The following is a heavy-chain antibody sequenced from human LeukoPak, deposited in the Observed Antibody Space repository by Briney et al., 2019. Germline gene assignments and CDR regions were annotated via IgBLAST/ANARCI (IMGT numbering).Heavy chain of an antibody. V-gene: IGHV3-30*02. J-gene: IGHJ4*02. CDR1: GFTFSSYG. Sequence: GGSLRLPCAASGFTFSSYGMHWVRQAPGKGLEWVAFIRYDGSNKYYADSVKGRFTISRDNAKNSLYLQMNSLRADDTAVYYCARDSNSYGTFDYWGQGTLVTVSS. CDR2: IRYDGSNK. CDR3: ARDSNSYGTFDY. D-gene: IGHD5-18*01.